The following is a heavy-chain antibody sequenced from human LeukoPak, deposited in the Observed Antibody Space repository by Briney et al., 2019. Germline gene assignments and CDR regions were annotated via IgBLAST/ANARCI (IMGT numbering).Heavy chain of an antibody. CDR1: GDSVSSNSAA. CDR3: ARGIAAAGTIYYYGMDV. D-gene: IGHD6-13*01. Sequence: SQTLSVTCAISGDSVSSNSAAWNWIRQSPSRGLEWLGRTYYRSKWYNDYAVSVKSRITINPDTSKNQFSLQLNSVTPEDTAVYYCARGIAAAGTIYYYGMDVWGKGTTVTVSS. CDR2: TYYRSKWYN. J-gene: IGHJ6*04. V-gene: IGHV6-1*01.